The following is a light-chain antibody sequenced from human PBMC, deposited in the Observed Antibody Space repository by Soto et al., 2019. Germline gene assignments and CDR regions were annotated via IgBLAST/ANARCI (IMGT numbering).Light chain of an antibody. CDR3: QQYGRAPIT. J-gene: IGKJ5*01. CDR1: QSVSSSY. Sequence: EIVLTQSPGTLSLSPGERATLSCRASQSVSSSYLAWYQQKPGQSPRLLIYGASSGATGIPDRFIGSGSGTDFTLTISRLEPEDFAVYACQQYGRAPITFGQGTRLEIK. CDR2: GAS. V-gene: IGKV3-20*01.